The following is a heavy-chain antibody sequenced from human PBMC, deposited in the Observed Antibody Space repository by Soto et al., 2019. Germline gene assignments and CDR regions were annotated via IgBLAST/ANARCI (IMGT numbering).Heavy chain of an antibody. V-gene: IGHV4-31*03. D-gene: IGHD3-16*01. CDR2: IYYSGST. CDR1: GGSISSGGYY. CDR3: ARDERKIVAYTFLVYYGMDF. Sequence: QVQLQESGPGLVKPSQTLSLTCTVSGGSISSGGYYCSWIRQHPGKGLEWIGYIYYSGSTYYNPSLKSRVTISVDTSKNQFSLKLSSVTAADTAVYYCARDERKIVAYTFLVYYGMDFWGQGTTVTVTS. J-gene: IGHJ6*02.